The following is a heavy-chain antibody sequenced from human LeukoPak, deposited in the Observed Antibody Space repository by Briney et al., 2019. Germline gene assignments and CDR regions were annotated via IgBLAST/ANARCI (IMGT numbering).Heavy chain of an antibody. Sequence: ASVKVSCKASGYTFTSHYLHWVRQAPGQGLEWMGWINPTSGGTYYLQKFQGRVVMTRDTSTGTVYMELSSLTSGDTALYFCARSRSFSGYGVFGPWGQGTLVTVSS. CDR1: GYTFTSHY. CDR2: INPTSGGT. CDR3: ARSRSFSGYGVFGP. D-gene: IGHD5-12*01. V-gene: IGHV1-2*02. J-gene: IGHJ5*02.